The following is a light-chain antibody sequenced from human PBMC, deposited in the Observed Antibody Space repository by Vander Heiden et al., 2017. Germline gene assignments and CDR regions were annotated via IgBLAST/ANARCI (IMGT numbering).Light chain of an antibody. Sequence: EIVLTQSPATLSLSPGERATLSCRASQSVSSYLAWYQQNPGQAPMLLIYDASNRATGIPSRFSGSGSETGFTLTISSLEPEDFAVYYCQQRSNWPPITFGQGTRLEIK. V-gene: IGKV3-11*01. J-gene: IGKJ5*01. CDR3: QQRSNWPPIT. CDR1: QSVSSY. CDR2: DAS.